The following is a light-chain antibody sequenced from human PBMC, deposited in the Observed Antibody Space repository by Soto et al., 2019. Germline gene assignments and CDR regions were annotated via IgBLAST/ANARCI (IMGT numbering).Light chain of an antibody. CDR1: QSVSSN. Sequence: EIVMTQSPATLSVSPGERATLSCRASQSVSSNLAWYQQKPGQAPRLLIYDTSTRATGIPARFSGSVSGTDFTLTITRLEPEDFAVFYCQQYGSSEIIFGQGGLPEI. V-gene: IGKV3-15*01. J-gene: IGKJ5*01. CDR2: DTS. CDR3: QQYGSSEII.